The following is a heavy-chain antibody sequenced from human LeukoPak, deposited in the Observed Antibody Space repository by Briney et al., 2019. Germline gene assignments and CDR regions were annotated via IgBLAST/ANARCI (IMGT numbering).Heavy chain of an antibody. V-gene: IGHV3-23*01. D-gene: IGHD2-21*02. CDR1: GFTSSSYA. CDR2: ISGSGGST. CDR3: AKSLYPAAYCGGDCYGYYYGMDV. J-gene: IGHJ6*02. Sequence: GGSLRLSCAASGFTSSSYAMSWVRQAPGKGLEWVSAISGSGGSTYYADSVKGRFTISRDNSKNTLYLQMNSLRAEDTAVYYCAKSLYPAAYCGGDCYGYYYGMDVWGQGTTVTVSS.